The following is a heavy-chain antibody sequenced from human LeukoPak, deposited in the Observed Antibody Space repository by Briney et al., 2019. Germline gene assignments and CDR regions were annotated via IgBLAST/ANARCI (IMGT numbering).Heavy chain of an antibody. D-gene: IGHD1-7*01. CDR3: ARDYGPELFPPSPHYYYGMDV. J-gene: IGHJ6*02. CDR1: GYTFTSYG. CDR2: ISAYNGNT. V-gene: IGHV1-18*01. Sequence: ASVKVSCKASGYTFTSYGISWVRQAPGQGLEWMGWISAYNGNTNYAQKLQGRVTMTTDTSTSTAYMELRSLRSDDTAVYYCARDYGPELFPPSPHYYYGMDVWGQGTTVTVSS.